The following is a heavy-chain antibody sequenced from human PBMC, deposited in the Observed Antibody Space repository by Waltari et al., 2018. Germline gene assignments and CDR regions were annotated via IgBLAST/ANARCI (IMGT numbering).Heavy chain of an antibody. CDR3: ATNLQAAEGMDS. CDR2: IYSTGTT. V-gene: IGHV4-4*07. J-gene: IGHJ4*02. D-gene: IGHD6-13*01. Sequence: QVQLQESFPRLVKPSETLSLTCTVSGRSIRNHYWNLNRQAAGKGLEWIGRIYSTGTTNFNPSLKGRVTMSVDTSKNHFSLNLTSLTAADTALYYCATNLQAAEGMDSWGQGTLVFVSS. CDR1: GRSIRNHY.